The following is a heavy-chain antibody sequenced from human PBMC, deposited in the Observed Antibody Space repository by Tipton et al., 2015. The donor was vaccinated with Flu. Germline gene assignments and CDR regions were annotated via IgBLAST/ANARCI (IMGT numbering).Heavy chain of an antibody. CDR1: GGSISSYY. Sequence: TLSLTCTVSGGSISSYYWSRIRQPPGKGLEWIGEINHSGSTNYNPSLKSRVTISVDTSKNQFSLKLSSVTAADTAVYYCARGDIVDYWGQGTLVTVSS. V-gene: IGHV4-34*01. D-gene: IGHD2-15*01. J-gene: IGHJ4*02. CDR2: INHSGST. CDR3: ARGDIVDY.